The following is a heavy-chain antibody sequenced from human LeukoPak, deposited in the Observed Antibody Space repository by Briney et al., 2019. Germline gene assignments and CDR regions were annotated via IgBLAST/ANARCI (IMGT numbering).Heavy chain of an antibody. Sequence: ASVKVSCKASGYTFTSYYMHWVRQAPGQGLEWMGIINPSGGSTSYAQKLQGRVTMTTDTSTSTAYMELRSLRSDDTAVYYCARGLDYDSSLDAFDIWGQGTMVTVSS. CDR3: ARGLDYDSSLDAFDI. CDR2: INPSGGST. D-gene: IGHD3-22*01. V-gene: IGHV1-46*01. J-gene: IGHJ3*02. CDR1: GYTFTSYY.